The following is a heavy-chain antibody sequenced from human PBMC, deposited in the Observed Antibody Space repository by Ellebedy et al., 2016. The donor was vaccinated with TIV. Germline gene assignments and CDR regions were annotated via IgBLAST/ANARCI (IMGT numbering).Heavy chain of an antibody. Sequence: GASLKISCAASGFTFSTYDMHWVRQAEGKAPERVSLFASSGNTYSAGSVKGRFTISRENDKNSLYLQMNSLRDGDTAVYYCAAVKGRTWPHWYFALWGRGTQVTVSS. CDR2: FASSGNT. V-gene: IGHV3-13*01. J-gene: IGHJ2*01. D-gene: IGHD3-10*01. CDR1: GFTFSTYD. CDR3: AAVKGRTWPHWYFAL.